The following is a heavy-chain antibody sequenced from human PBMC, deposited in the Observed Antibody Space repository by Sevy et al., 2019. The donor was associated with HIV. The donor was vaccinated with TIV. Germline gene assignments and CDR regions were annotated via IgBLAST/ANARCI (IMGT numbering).Heavy chain of an antibody. D-gene: IGHD3-22*01. CDR1: GGSISSGGYS. Sequence: SETLSLTCAVSGGSISSGGYSWSWIRQPPGKGLEWIGYIYHSGSTYYNPSLKSRATISVDRSKNQFSLKLSSVTAADTAVYYCARGGYYDSSGYYGTDAFDIWGQGTMVTVSS. CDR2: IYHSGST. CDR3: ARGGYYDSSGYYGTDAFDI. J-gene: IGHJ3*02. V-gene: IGHV4-30-2*01.